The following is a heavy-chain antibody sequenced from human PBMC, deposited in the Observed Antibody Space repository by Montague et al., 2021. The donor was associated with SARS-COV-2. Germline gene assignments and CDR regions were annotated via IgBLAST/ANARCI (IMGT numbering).Heavy chain of an antibody. CDR2: IYHTGST. CDR3: ARGRIELSMIVVVMTGASYYMDV. CDR1: GESFSGHY. Sequence: SETLPLTCAVYGESFSGHYWTWIRQPPGKGLEWIGEIYHTGSTNYNPFLKSRVTISVDTSKNQFSLKLRSVTAADTAVYYCARGRIELSMIVVVMTGASYYMDVWGKGTTVTVPS. V-gene: IGHV4-34*01. J-gene: IGHJ6*03. D-gene: IGHD3-22*01.